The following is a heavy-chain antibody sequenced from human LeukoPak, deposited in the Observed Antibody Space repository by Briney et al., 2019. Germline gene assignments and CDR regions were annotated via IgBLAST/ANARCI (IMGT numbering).Heavy chain of an antibody. CDR1: GVSISSSNSY. V-gene: IGHV4-39*07. J-gene: IGHJ3*02. Sequence: SETLSLTCTVSGVSISSSNSYWGWIRQPPGKGLEWIGEINHSGSTNYNPSLKSRVTISVDTSKNQFSLKLSSVTAADTAVYYCARRMVRGVIRSGRNAFDIWGQGTMVTVPS. CDR2: INHSGST. CDR3: ARRMVRGVIRSGRNAFDI. D-gene: IGHD3-10*01.